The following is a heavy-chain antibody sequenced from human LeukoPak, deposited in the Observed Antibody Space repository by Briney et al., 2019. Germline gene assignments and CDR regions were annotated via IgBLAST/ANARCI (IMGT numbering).Heavy chain of an antibody. CDR2: ISGDGSTT. CDR3: ASWAYCGRDCYSHGSYFDY. D-gene: IGHD2-21*02. Sequence: GSLSLSCAASGFPFTDYWMHWVRQAPGKGLMWVARISGDGSTTSYADSVKGRFTISRDNAKNTLFLQMNSLRAEDTAVYFCASWAYCGRDCYSHGSYFDYWGQGSLVTVSS. J-gene: IGHJ4*02. CDR1: GFPFTDYW. V-gene: IGHV3-74*01.